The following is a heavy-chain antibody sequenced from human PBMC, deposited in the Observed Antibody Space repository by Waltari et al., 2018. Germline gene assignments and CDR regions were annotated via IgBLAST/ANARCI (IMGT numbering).Heavy chain of an antibody. V-gene: IGHV3-23*01. CDR1: GFTFSSCA. CDR2: ISGGAINT. J-gene: IGHJ4*02. D-gene: IGHD5-12*01. CDR3: AKDRRGYDQPVEY. Sequence: EVQLMESGGDLVHPGGSLRLSCAAYGFTFSSCAMSWVRQAPGRGLEWVSVISGGAINTYYADSVKGRFTISRDNSKDALYLQMNSLRAEDTAIYYCAKDRRGYDQPVEYWGQGTLVTVSS.